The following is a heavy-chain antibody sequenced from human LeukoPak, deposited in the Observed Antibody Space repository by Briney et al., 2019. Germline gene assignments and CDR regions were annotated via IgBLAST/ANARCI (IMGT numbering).Heavy chain of an antibody. Sequence: GGSLRLSCAASGFTFSSYGMHWVRQAPGKGLEWVGVTWYDGSNKYYADSVKGGFTISSDNSKKALYLQMNGLRAEDTAVYYCARDRRFGELSLDFWGQGTLVTVSS. J-gene: IGHJ4*02. CDR3: ARDRRFGELSLDF. CDR2: TWYDGSNK. V-gene: IGHV3-33*01. D-gene: IGHD3-10*01. CDR1: GFTFSSYG.